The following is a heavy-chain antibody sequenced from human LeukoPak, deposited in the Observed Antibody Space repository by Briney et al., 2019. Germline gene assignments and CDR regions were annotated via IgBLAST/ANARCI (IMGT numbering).Heavy chain of an antibody. V-gene: IGHV4-38-2*02. CDR3: ARGFRGDNFDY. CDR1: GYSISSAYY. J-gene: IGHJ4*02. CDR2: MYHSGST. Sequence: SETLSLTCSVSGYSISSAYYWGWIRQPPGKGLEWIGTMYHSGSTNYNPSLKSRVTISVDTSKNQFSLKLSSVTAADTAVYFCARGFRGDNFDYWGQGTLVTVPS. D-gene: IGHD7-27*01.